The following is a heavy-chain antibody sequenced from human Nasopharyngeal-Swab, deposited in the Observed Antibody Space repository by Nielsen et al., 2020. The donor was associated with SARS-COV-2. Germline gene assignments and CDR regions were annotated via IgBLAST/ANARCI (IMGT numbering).Heavy chain of an antibody. CDR2: FEGGATRT. V-gene: IGHV3-23*01. J-gene: IGHJ3*01. D-gene: IGHD3-10*02. CDR3: AKDLFRWSFDA. Sequence: VRQAPGKGLEWVAAFEGGATRTHYAASVEGRFTISRDDSQNMLSLQMSSLRAEDTAVYYCAKDLFRWSFDAWGQGTMVTV.